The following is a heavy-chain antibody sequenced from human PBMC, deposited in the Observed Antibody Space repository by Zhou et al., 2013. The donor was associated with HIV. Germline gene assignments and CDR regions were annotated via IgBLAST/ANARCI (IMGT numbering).Heavy chain of an antibody. CDR3: AREPCSGGSCLPGDDAFDI. D-gene: IGHD2-15*01. J-gene: IGHJ3*02. V-gene: IGHV1-69*04. CDR2: IIPILGIA. Sequence: QVQLVQSGAEVKKPGSSVKVSCKASGGTFSSYAISWVRQAPGQGLEWMGRIIPILGIANYAQKFQGRVTITADKSTSTAYMELSSLRSEDTAVYYCAREPCSGGSCLPGDDAFDIWGQGTMVTVSS. CDR1: GGTFSSYA.